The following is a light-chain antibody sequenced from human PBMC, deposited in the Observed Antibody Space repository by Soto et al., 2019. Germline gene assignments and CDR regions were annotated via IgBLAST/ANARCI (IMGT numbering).Light chain of an antibody. CDR3: QQYNNWAPGGT. CDR2: AAS. V-gene: IGKV3-15*01. Sequence: EVVMTQSPATLSVSPGERAILSCRASQSVATNLAWYQQKPGQTPRLLSYAASTRATGIPARFIGSGSGTEFTLSISRLPSEDFAVYYCQQYNNWAPGGTFGQGTKVEIK. CDR1: QSVATN. J-gene: IGKJ1*01.